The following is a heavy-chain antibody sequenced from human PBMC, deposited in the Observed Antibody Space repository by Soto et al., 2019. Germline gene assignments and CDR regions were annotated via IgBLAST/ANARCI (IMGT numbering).Heavy chain of an antibody. CDR1: GGTFSSYA. CDR2: IIPIFGTA. V-gene: IGHV1-69*06. J-gene: IGHJ4*02. CDR3: ARDRRAGSGWFDY. Sequence: SVKVSCKASGGTFSSYAISWVRQAPGQGLEWMGGIIPIFGTANYAQKFQGRVTIAADKSTSTAYMELSSLRSEDTAVYYCARDRRAGSGWFDYWGQGTLVTVSS. D-gene: IGHD6-19*01.